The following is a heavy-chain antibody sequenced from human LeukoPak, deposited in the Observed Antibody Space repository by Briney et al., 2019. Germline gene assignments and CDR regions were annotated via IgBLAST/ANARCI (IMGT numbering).Heavy chain of an antibody. CDR1: GGSVSSGSYY. V-gene: IGHV4-61*01. D-gene: IGHD3-3*01. CDR2: IYYSGST. Sequence: SETLSLTCTVSGGSVSSGSYYWSWIRQPPGKGLEWIGYIYYSGSTNYNPSLKSRVTISVDTSKNQFSLKLSSVTAADTAVYYCARDSVAYYDETKGFDPWGQGTLVTVSS. CDR3: ARDSVAYYDETKGFDP. J-gene: IGHJ5*02.